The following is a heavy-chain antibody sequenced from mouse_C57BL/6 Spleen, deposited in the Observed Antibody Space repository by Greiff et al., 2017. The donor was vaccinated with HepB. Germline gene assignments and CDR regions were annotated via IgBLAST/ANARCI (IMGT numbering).Heavy chain of an antibody. CDR2: IYPGSGNT. CDR3: ATGVTDYYAMDY. D-gene: IGHD2-2*01. V-gene: IGHV1-76*01. Sequence: QVQLQQSGAELVRPGASVKLSCKASGYTFTDYYINWVKQRPGQGLEWIARIYPGSGNTYYNEKFKGKATLTAEKSSSTAYMQLSSLTSEDSAVYFCATGVTDYYAMDYWGQGTSVTVSS. J-gene: IGHJ4*01. CDR1: GYTFTDYY.